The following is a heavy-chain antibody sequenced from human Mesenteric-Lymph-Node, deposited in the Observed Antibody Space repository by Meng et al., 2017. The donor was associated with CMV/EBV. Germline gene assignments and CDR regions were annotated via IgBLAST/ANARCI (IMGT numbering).Heavy chain of an antibody. D-gene: IGHD6-13*01. Sequence: SGDSISCSNWWRWVRQPPGKGLEWIGEIYHSGSTNYNPSLKSRVTISVDKSKNQFSLKLSSVTAADTAVYYCAREQQLVLEGAFDIWGQGTMVTVSS. CDR2: IYHSGST. V-gene: IGHV4-4*02. CDR3: AREQQLVLEGAFDI. J-gene: IGHJ3*02. CDR1: GDSISCSNW.